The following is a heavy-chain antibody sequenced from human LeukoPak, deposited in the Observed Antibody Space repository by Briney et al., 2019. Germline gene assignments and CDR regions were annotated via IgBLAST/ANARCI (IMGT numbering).Heavy chain of an antibody. CDR2: ISSSSSYI. D-gene: IGHD1-26*01. J-gene: IGHJ4*02. Sequence: GGSLRLSCAASGFTFSSYSMNWVRQAPGKGLEWVSSISSSSSYIYYADSVKGRFTISRDNAKNSLYLQMNTLRAEDTAVYYCARDRLSGSYPLDYWGQGTLVTVSS. CDR3: ARDRLSGSYPLDY. V-gene: IGHV3-21*04. CDR1: GFTFSSYS.